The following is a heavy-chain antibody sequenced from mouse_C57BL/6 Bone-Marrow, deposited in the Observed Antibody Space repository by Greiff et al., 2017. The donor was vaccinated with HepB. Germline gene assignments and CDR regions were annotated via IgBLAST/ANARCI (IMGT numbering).Heavy chain of an antibody. J-gene: IGHJ1*03. Sequence: QVQLKQPGAELVKPGASVKLSCKASGYTFTSYWMHWVKQRPGQGLEWIGMIHPNSGSTNYNEKFKSKATLTVDKSSSTAYMQLSSLTSEDSAVYYCARWGVVASGWGTGTTVTVSS. CDR1: GYTFTSYW. V-gene: IGHV1-64*01. CDR3: ARWGVVASG. CDR2: IHPNSGST. D-gene: IGHD1-1*01.